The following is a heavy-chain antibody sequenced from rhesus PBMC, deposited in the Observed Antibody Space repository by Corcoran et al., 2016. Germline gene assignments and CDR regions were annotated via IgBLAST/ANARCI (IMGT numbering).Heavy chain of an antibody. J-gene: IGHJ4*01. CDR3: ARGVCCSGIGCYGFDY. V-gene: IGHV4-65*01. D-gene: IGHD2-21*01. CDR2: ISGSRGST. CDR1: GGSVSSSKW. Sequence: QVQLQESGPGLVKPSETLSLTCAVSGGSVSSSKWWSCIRQPPGKGLEWIGYISGSRGSTYYNPSHKRRVTSSTATSKNYFSLKLSSVTAADAAVYYWARGVCCSGIGCYGFDYWGQGVLVTVSS.